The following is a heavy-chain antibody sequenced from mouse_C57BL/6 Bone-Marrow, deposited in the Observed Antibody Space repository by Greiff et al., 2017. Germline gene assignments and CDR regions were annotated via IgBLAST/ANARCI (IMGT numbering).Heavy chain of an antibody. V-gene: IGHV1-62-2*01. CDR2: FYPGSGSL. CDR1: GYTFTEST. D-gene: IGHD3-2*02. CDR3: ARHEAQAWEFAY. J-gene: IGHJ3*01. Sequence: QVQLKQSGAELVKPGASVKLSCKASGYTFTESTIHWVKHRSGQGLDWIGWFYPGSGSLKYNEKFKDKATLTADKSSSTVYMELSRLTSEDSAVYFCARHEAQAWEFAYWGQGTLVTVSA.